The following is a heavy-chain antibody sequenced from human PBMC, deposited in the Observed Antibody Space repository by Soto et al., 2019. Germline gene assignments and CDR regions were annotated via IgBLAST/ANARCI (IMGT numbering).Heavy chain of an antibody. CDR2: MNPNSGNT. CDR1: GYTYTSYD. V-gene: IGHV1-8*01. D-gene: IGHD3-22*01. CDR3: ARGSYDSSGYYSDY. Sequence: GASVKVSCKASGYTYTSYDINWARQATGQGLEWMGWMNPNSGNTGYAQKFQGRVTMTRNTSISTAYMELSSLRSEDTAVYYCARGSYDSSGYYSDYWGQGTLVTVSS. J-gene: IGHJ4*02.